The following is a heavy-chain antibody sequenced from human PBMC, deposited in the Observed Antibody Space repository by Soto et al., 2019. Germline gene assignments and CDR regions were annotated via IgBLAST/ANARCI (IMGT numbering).Heavy chain of an antibody. CDR2: IYYSGST. CDR3: ARHTHSGGDFDY. V-gene: IGHV4-39*01. D-gene: IGHD2-21*01. CDR1: GGSISSSSYY. Sequence: QLQLQESGPGLVKPSETLSLTCTVSGGSISSSSYYWGWIRQPPGKGLEWIGSIYYSGSTYYNPSLKSRVTISVDTSKNQFSLKLSSVTAADTAVYYCARHTHSGGDFDYWGQGTLVTVSS. J-gene: IGHJ4*02.